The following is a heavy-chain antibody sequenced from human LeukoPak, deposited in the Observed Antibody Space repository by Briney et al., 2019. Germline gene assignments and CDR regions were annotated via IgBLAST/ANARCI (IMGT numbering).Heavy chain of an antibody. D-gene: IGHD2-15*01. V-gene: IGHV3-23*01. CDR2: ISGSGGST. CDR3: ARWVVAAGKFDY. J-gene: IGHJ4*02. CDR1: GFTFSSYA. Sequence: PGGSLRLSCAASGFTFSSYAMSWVRQAPGKGLAWVSAISGSGGSTYYADSAKGRFTISRDNSKNTLYLQMNSLRAEDTAVYYCARWVVAAGKFDYWGQGTLVTVSS.